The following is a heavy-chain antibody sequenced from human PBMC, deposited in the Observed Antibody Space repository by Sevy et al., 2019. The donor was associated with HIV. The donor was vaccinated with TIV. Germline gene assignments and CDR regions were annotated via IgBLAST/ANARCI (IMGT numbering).Heavy chain of an antibody. CDR3: AKDKDSRASYYYYYGMDV. Sequence: GGSLRLSCAASGFTFDDYTMHWVRQAPGKGLEWVSLISWDGGSTYYADSVKGRFTISRDNSKNSLYLQMNSLRTEDTALYYCAKDKDSRASYYYYYGMDVWGQGTTVTVSS. V-gene: IGHV3-43*01. CDR1: GFTFDDYT. J-gene: IGHJ6*02. CDR2: ISWDGGST.